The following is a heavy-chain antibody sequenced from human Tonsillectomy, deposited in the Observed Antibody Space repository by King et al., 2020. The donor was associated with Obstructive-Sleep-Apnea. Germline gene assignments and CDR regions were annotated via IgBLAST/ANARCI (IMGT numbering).Heavy chain of an antibody. J-gene: IGHJ4*02. Sequence: QLQESGPGLVKPSETLSLTCTVSGGSISSSSYYCGWIRQPPGKGLECIGSVYYSGSTYYNPSLQSRVTISVDTSKNQFSRKLTAVTAPDTAVYYCARGPPVDYWGQGTLVTVSS. CDR1: GGSISSSSYY. V-gene: IGHV4-39*07. CDR3: ARGPPVDY. CDR2: VYYSGST. D-gene: IGHD1-14*01.